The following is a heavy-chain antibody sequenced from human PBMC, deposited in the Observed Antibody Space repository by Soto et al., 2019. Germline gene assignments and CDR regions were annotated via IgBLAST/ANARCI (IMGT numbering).Heavy chain of an antibody. Sequence: ASVKVSCKVSGYSLTELSIHWVRQAPGEGLEWMGWINAGNGNTKYSQKFQGRVTITRDTSASTAYMELSSLRSEDTAVYYCARDLPYYDILTGYFDYWGQGTLVTVSS. CDR1: GYSLTELS. J-gene: IGHJ4*02. CDR3: ARDLPYYDILTGYFDY. V-gene: IGHV1-3*01. D-gene: IGHD3-9*01. CDR2: INAGNGNT.